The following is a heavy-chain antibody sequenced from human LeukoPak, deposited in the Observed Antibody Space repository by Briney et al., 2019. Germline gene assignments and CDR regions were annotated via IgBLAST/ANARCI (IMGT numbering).Heavy chain of an antibody. Sequence: SETLSLTCAVYGGSFSGYYWSWIRQPPGKGLEWIGEINHSGSTNYNPSLKSRVTISVDTSKNQFSLKLSSVTAADTAVYYCASASGYDSSGYYYLYYYYYYIDVWGKGTTVTVS. V-gene: IGHV4-34*01. CDR3: ASASGYDSSGYYYLYYYYYYIDV. J-gene: IGHJ6*03. CDR1: GGSFSGYY. D-gene: IGHD3-22*01. CDR2: INHSGST.